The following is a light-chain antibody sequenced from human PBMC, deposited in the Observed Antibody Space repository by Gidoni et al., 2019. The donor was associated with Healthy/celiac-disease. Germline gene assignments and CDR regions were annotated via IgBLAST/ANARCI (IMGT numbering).Light chain of an antibody. CDR1: QSISSW. CDR2: DAS. J-gene: IGKJ5*01. V-gene: IGKV1-5*01. Sequence: QMTHSPSTLSASVGDRVTITCRASQSISSWLAWYQQKPGKAPTLLIYDASSLESGVPSRFSGSGSGTEFTLTISSLQPDDFATYYCQQDNSYPSTFGQGTRLEIK. CDR3: QQDNSYPST.